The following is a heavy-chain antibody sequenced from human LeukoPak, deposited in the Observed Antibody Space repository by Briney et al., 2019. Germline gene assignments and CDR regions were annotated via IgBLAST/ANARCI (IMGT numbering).Heavy chain of an antibody. CDR2: IYYSGST. Sequence: PSETLSLTCTVSGGSISSYNWSWIRQPPGKGLEWIGYIYYSGSTNYNPFLKSRVTISVDTSKNQFSLKLSSVTAADTAVYYCARDNLYGSGRGDIWGQGTMVTVSS. CDR1: GGSISSYN. J-gene: IGHJ3*02. D-gene: IGHD3-10*01. CDR3: ARDNLYGSGRGDI. V-gene: IGHV4-59*01.